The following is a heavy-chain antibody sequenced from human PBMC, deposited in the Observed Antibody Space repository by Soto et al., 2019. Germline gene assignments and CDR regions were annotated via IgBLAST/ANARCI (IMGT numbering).Heavy chain of an antibody. V-gene: IGHV4-61*01. CDR3: ARVEDFWSGYYY. D-gene: IGHD3-3*01. Sequence: PSETLSLTCTVSGGSVSSGSYYWSWIRQPPGKGLEWIGEINHSGSTNYNPSLKSRVTISVDTSKNQFSLKLSSVTAADTAVYYCARVEDFWSGYYYWGQGTLVTVSS. CDR1: GGSVSSGSYY. CDR2: INHSGST. J-gene: IGHJ4*02.